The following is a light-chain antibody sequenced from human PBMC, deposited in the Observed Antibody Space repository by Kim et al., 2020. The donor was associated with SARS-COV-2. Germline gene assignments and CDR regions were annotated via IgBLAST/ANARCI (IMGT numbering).Light chain of an antibody. J-gene: IGKJ1*01. CDR1: QRVSSSY. Sequence: EIVLTQSPGTLSLSPGERATLSCRASQRVSSSYLAWYQQKPGQAPRLLIYGASSRATGIPERFSGSGSGTDFTLTISRLEPEDFAVYYCQQYSSYPRTFGQGTKVDIK. CDR3: QQYSSYPRT. CDR2: GAS. V-gene: IGKV3-20*01.